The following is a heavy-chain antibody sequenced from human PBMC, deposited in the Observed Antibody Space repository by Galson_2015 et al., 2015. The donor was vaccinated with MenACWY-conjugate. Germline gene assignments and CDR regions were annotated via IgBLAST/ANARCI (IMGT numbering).Heavy chain of an antibody. CDR1: GFTFITYW. J-gene: IGHJ3*02. CDR2: INQDTTEK. V-gene: IGHV3-7*03. D-gene: IGHD1-26*01. CDR3: ARGFAGRNAFDI. Sequence: SLRLSCATSGFTFITYWMSWVRQAPGKGLEWVANINQDTTEKYYVDSVKGRFTISRDYAKNSVYLQMNNLRVEDTAIYHCARGFAGRNAFDIWGNGTMVTVSS.